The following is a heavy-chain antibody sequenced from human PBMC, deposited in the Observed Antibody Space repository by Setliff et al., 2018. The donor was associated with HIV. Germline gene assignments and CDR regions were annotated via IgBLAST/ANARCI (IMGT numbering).Heavy chain of an antibody. CDR2: IKSKTDGGTT. Sequence: GESLKISCAASGFTFSNAWMSWVRQAPGKGLEWVGRIKSKTDGGTTDYAAPVKGRFTISRDDSKNTLYLQMNSLKTEDTAVYYCTTVGIVVVIGPDAFDIWGQGTMVTVSS. V-gene: IGHV3-15*01. D-gene: IGHD3-22*01. CDR1: GFTFSNAW. CDR3: TTVGIVVVIGPDAFDI. J-gene: IGHJ3*02.